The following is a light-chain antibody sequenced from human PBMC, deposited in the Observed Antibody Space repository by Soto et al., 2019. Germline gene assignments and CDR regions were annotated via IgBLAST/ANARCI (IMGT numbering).Light chain of an antibody. CDR1: SSDVGASKY. Sequence: QSALTQPASVSGSPGQSITISCTGTSSDVGASKYVSWYQQNPGKAPKLMIYEVSNRPSGVSNRFSGSKSGNTASLTISGLQAEDEADYYCSSSTSTITVLFGGGTKLTVL. CDR2: EVS. CDR3: SSSTSTITVL. J-gene: IGLJ2*01. V-gene: IGLV2-14*01.